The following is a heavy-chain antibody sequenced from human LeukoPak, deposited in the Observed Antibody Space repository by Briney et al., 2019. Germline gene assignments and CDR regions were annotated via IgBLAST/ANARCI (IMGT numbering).Heavy chain of an antibody. CDR3: ARDPLGFSGGSILDY. V-gene: IGHV1-3*03. J-gene: IGHJ4*02. D-gene: IGHD2-15*01. CDR2: INAGNGNT. Sequence: ASVKDSCKASGYTFTDYALHWVRQAPGQGLEWMGWINAGNGNTKYSQEFQGRVTITRDTSASTAYMELSSLRSEDMAVYYCARDPLGFSGGSILDYWGQGTLVTVSS. CDR1: GYTFTDYA.